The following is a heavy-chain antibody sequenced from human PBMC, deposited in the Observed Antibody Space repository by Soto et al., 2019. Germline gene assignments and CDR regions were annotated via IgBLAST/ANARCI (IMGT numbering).Heavy chain of an antibody. Sequence: KPSETLSLTCTVSGDSVSKYYRNWIRQPAGKGLEWIGRIYTTRSPNYNPSLKSRVTMSVDTSKNQFSLKLNLSSVTAADTAVYYCARSQAYGDYANLDTWGQGTLVTVSS. D-gene: IGHD4-17*01. CDR1: GDSVSKYY. J-gene: IGHJ5*02. CDR2: IYTTRSP. CDR3: ARSQAYGDYANLDT. V-gene: IGHV4-4*07.